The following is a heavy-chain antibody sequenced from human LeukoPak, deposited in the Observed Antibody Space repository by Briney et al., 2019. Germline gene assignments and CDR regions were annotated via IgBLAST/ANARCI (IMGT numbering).Heavy chain of an antibody. CDR1: GGSFSGYY. CDR3: ARVRRGMVGY. CDR2: INHSGST. D-gene: IGHD3-10*01. J-gene: IGHJ4*02. V-gene: IGHV4-34*01. Sequence: SETLSLTCAVYGGSFSGYYWSWIRQPPGKGLEWIGEINHSGSTNYNPSLKSRVTISVDTSKNQFSLKLSSVTAADTAVYYCARVRRGMVGYWGQGTLVTASS.